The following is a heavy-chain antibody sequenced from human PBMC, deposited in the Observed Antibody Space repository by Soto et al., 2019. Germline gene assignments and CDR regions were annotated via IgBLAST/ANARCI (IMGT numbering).Heavy chain of an antibody. J-gene: IGHJ2*01. CDR2: ISSSSSTI. Sequence: GGSLRLSCAASGFTFSSYSMNWVRQAPGKGLEWVSYISSSSSTIYYADSVKGRFTISRDNAKNSLYLQMNSLRAEDTAVYYCAREQGPAWYIDLWGRGTLVTVST. V-gene: IGHV3-48*01. CDR3: AREQGPAWYIDL. CDR1: GFTFSSYS.